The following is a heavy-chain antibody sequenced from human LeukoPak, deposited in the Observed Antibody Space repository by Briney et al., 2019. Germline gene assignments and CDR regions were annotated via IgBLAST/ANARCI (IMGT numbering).Heavy chain of an antibody. CDR2: ISAYNGNT. Sequence: ASVKVSCKASGYTFTSYGISWVRQAPGQGLEWMGWISAYNGNTNYAQKLQGRVTMTTDTSTSTAYMELSSLRSEDTAVYYCARLVLLWFGELLNYYYYGMDVWGRGTTVTVSS. CDR1: GYTFTSYG. J-gene: IGHJ6*02. V-gene: IGHV1-18*01. CDR3: ARLVLLWFGELLNYYYYGMDV. D-gene: IGHD3-10*01.